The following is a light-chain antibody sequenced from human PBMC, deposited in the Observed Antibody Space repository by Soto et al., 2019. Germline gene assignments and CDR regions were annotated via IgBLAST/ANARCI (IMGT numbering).Light chain of an antibody. CDR1: SSDVGGYNY. CDR3: TSYPSRSHVV. J-gene: IGLJ2*01. Sequence: QSALTQPASVSGSPGQSITISCTGTSSDVGGYNYVSWYQQHPGKAPKLMIYDVSNRPSGVSNRVSGSKSGNTASLPISGLQAEDETDYYFTSYPSRSHVVFSEGTKRTLL. V-gene: IGLV2-14*01. CDR2: DVS.